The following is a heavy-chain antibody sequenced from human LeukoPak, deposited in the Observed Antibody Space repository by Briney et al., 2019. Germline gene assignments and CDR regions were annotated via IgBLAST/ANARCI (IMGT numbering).Heavy chain of an antibody. CDR3: ATSDDSSGSG. Sequence: GGSLRLSCAASGFTFSSYAMSWVRQAPGKGLEWVSAISGSGGSTYYAHSVKGRFTISRDNSKNTLYLQMNSLRAEDTALYYCATSDDSSGSGWGQGTLVTVSS. CDR2: ISGSGGST. J-gene: IGHJ4*02. CDR1: GFTFSSYA. D-gene: IGHD3-22*01. V-gene: IGHV3-23*01.